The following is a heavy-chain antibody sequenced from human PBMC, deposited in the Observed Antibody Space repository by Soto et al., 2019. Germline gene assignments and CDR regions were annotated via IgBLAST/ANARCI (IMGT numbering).Heavy chain of an antibody. D-gene: IGHD2-2*01. CDR3: AKGLRLSVPPNWFDP. CDR2: IRQDGSET. J-gene: IGHJ5*02. V-gene: IGHV3-7*03. Sequence: GGSLRLSCAASGFTFSSYWMSWVRQAPGKGLEWVANIRQDGSETYYVDSVKGRFTISRDNAKNTLYLQMNSLRAEDTAVYYCAKGLRLSVPPNWFDPWGQGTLVTVSS. CDR1: GFTFSSYW.